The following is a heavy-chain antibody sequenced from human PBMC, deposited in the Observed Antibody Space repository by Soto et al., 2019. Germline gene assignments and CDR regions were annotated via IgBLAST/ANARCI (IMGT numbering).Heavy chain of an antibody. V-gene: IGHV1-69*12. J-gene: IGHJ2*01. CDR1: GGTFSSYA. D-gene: IGHD6-13*01. Sequence: QVQRVQSGAEVKKPGSSVKVSCKASGGTFSSYAISWVRQAPGQGLEWMGGIIPIFGTANYAQKFQGRVTITADESTSTAYMELSSLRSEDTAVYYCARVTQRYSIRGWYFDLWGRGTLVTVAS. CDR2: IIPIFGTA. CDR3: ARVTQRYSIRGWYFDL.